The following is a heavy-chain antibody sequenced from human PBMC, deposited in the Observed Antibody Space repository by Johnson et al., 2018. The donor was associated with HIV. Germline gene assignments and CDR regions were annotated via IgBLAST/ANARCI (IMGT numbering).Heavy chain of an antibody. CDR3: ARGVPIAAAGHDAFDI. J-gene: IGHJ3*02. CDR2: IGTAGDT. Sequence: VQLVESGGGVVRPGGSLRLSCAASRFTVSGNYMTWVRQAPGKGLEWVSAIGTAGDTYYPGSVKGRFTISRENAKNSLYLQMNSLRAGDTAVYYCARGVPIAAAGHDAFDIWGQGTMVTVSS. V-gene: IGHV3-13*01. D-gene: IGHD6-13*01. CDR1: RFTVSGNY.